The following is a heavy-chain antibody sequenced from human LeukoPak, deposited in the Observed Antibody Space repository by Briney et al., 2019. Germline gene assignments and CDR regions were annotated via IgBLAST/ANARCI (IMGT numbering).Heavy chain of an antibody. Sequence: GGSLRLSCAASGFTFSSYAMHWVRQAPGKGLEGVAVISYDGSNKYYADSVKGRFTISRDNSKNTLYLQMNSLRAEDTAVYYCAREVQLERRSAFDIWGQGTMVTVSS. CDR1: GFTFSSYA. CDR2: ISYDGSNK. V-gene: IGHV3-30*04. J-gene: IGHJ3*02. D-gene: IGHD1-1*01. CDR3: AREVQLERRSAFDI.